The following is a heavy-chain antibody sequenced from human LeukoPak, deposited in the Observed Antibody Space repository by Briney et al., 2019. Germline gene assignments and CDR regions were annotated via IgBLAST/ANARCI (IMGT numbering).Heavy chain of an antibody. Sequence: GGSLRLSCAASGFTFSSYEMNWVRQAPGKGLEWVSYISSSGSTIYYADSVKGRFTISRDNSKNTLYLQMNSLRAEDTAVYYCAKDYYYDSSGYYIFDYWGRGTLVTVSS. J-gene: IGHJ4*02. D-gene: IGHD3-22*01. CDR2: ISSSGSTI. CDR1: GFTFSSYE. CDR3: AKDYYYDSSGYYIFDY. V-gene: IGHV3-48*03.